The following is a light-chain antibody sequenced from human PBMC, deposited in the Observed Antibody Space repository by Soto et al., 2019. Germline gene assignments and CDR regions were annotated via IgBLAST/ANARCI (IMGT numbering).Light chain of an antibody. CDR2: DVN. Sequence: QSALTQPASVSGSPGQSITISCTGTSSDVGGYNYVSWYQQHPGKAPKLMIYDVNNRPSGVSNRFSGSKSGNTASLTISGLQAEDEADYYCCSYTSSSVYVFGTGTKVTV. V-gene: IGLV2-14*01. J-gene: IGLJ1*01. CDR1: SSDVGGYNY. CDR3: CSYTSSSVYV.